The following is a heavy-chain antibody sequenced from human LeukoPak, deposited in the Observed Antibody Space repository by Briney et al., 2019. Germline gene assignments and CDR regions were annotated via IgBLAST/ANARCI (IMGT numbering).Heavy chain of an antibody. D-gene: IGHD2-15*01. J-gene: IGHJ4*02. CDR1: GGTFNIYS. V-gene: IGHV1-69*13. CDR2: IIPIFGTA. CDR3: ARGNWKGCSGGSCYQSFDY. Sequence: GASVKVSCKASGGTFNIYSINWVRQAPGQGLEWMGGIIPIFGTANYAQKFQGRVTITADESTSTAYMELSSLRSEDTAVYYCARGNWKGCSGGSCYQSFDYWGQGTLVTVSS.